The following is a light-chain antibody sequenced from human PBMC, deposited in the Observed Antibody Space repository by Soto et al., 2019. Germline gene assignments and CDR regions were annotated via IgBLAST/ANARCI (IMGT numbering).Light chain of an antibody. J-gene: IGLJ3*02. CDR3: AAWDDSLTAGV. V-gene: IGLV1-44*01. Sequence: QSVLTQPPSASGTPGQRVTISCSGSNSNIGSNNVNWYQQLPGTAPKLLIYGTNQRPSGVPDRFSGSKSGTSASLAISGLQSADEADYYCAAWDDSLTAGVFGGGTKLTVL. CDR2: GTN. CDR1: NSNIGSNN.